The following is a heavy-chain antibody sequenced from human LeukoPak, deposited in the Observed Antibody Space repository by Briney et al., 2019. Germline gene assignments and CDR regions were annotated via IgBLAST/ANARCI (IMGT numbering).Heavy chain of an antibody. V-gene: IGHV4-39*01. D-gene: IGHD1-26*01. CDR1: GGSISSSSYY. CDR2: IYYSGNT. J-gene: IGHJ3*02. Sequence: SETLSLTCTVSGGSISSSSYYWGWIRQPPGKGLEWIGSIYYSGNTFYNPSLKSRVTISVDSSKNQFSLKLNFVTAADTAVYYCARGAPVLNAFDIWGQGTMVTVS. CDR3: ARGAPVLNAFDI.